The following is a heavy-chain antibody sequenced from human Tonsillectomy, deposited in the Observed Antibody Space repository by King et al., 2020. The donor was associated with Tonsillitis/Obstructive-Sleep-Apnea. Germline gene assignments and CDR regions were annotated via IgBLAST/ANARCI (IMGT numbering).Heavy chain of an antibody. J-gene: IGHJ4*02. D-gene: IGHD4-17*01. Sequence: VQLVESGGGLVLPGESLRLSCAASGFTFSTYWMHWVRQAPGKGLVWVSRIHSDGSSTTYADSVKGRFTISRDNAKNTLYLQMDSLRVEDTAVYYCASSTMTTGLSPYYSDYWGQGALVTVSS. CDR3: ASSTMTTGLSPYYSDY. CDR1: GFTFSTYW. CDR2: IHSDGSST. V-gene: IGHV3-74*01.